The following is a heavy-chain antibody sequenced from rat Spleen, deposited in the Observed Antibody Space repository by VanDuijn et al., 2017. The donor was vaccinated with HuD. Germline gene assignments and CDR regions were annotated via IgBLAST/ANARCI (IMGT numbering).Heavy chain of an antibody. Sequence: EVQLVESGGGLVQPGRSLKLSCAASGFTFSNFYMAWVRQAPTKGLEWVASISTGGRSTYYRDSVKGRFTISRDNAKSTLYLQMDSPRSEDTATYYCARLYYGYNYGVMDAWGQGASVTVSS. CDR2: ISTGGRST. V-gene: IGHV5-25*01. CDR1: GFTFSNFY. J-gene: IGHJ4*01. CDR3: ARLYYGYNYGVMDA. D-gene: IGHD1-9*01.